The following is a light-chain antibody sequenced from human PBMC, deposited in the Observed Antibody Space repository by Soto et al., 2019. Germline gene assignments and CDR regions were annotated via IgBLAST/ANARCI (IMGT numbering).Light chain of an antibody. CDR3: SSYTSSSSFYV. CDR1: SSDVGGYNY. V-gene: IGLV2-14*01. J-gene: IGLJ1*01. CDR2: EVS. Sequence: QSVLTHPASVSGSPGQSITISCTGTSSDVGGYNYVSWYQQHPGKAPKLMIYEVSNRPSGVSNRFSGYKSGNTASLTISGLQAEDEADYYCSSYTSSSSFYVFGTGTKVTVL.